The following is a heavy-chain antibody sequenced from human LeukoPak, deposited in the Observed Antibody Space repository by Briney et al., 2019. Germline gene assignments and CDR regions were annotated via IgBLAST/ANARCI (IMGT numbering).Heavy chain of an antibody. CDR2: IWYDGSNK. V-gene: IGHV3-33*08. CDR1: GFTFSSYS. Sequence: PGGSLRLSCAASGFTFSSYSMNWVRQAPGKGLEWVAVIWYDGSNKYYADSVKGRFTISRDNSKNTLYLQMNSLRAEDTAVYYCAREHLGTTVTTLSRYNWFDPWGQGTLVTVSS. CDR3: AREHLGTTVTTLSRYNWFDP. D-gene: IGHD4-11*01. J-gene: IGHJ5*02.